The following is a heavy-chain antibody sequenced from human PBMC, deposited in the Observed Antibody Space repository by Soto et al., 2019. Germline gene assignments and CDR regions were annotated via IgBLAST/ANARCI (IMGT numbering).Heavy chain of an antibody. J-gene: IGHJ5*02. CDR2: MYFGGSF. Sequence: QMQLQASGPGLVKPSETLSLTCNVSGASVSHGYWSWIRQPAGKGLEWIGFMYFGGSFNYTPSLSSRATISVEESKNQFSMKWTSVTASDTAVYYCARSSYDSTGFAVDPWGQGTLVTVSS. D-gene: IGHD3-22*01. CDR3: ARSSYDSTGFAVDP. CDR1: GASVSHGY. V-gene: IGHV4-59*02.